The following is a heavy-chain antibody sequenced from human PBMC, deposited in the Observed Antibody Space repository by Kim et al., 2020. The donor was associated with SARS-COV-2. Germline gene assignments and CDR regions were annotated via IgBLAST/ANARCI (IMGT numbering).Heavy chain of an antibody. CDR3: ARVVRAFDY. CDR2: SYT. V-gene: IGHV3-11*05. Sequence: SYTNYADSVKGRFTISRDNAKNSLYLQMNSLRAEDTAVYYCARVVRAFDYWGQGTLVTVSS. J-gene: IGHJ4*02.